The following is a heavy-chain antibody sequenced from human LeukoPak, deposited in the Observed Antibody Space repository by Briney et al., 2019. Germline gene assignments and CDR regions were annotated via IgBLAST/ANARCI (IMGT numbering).Heavy chain of an antibody. Sequence: SETLSLTCTVSGGSISSSSYYWGWIRQPPGKGLEWIGSIYYSGSTYYNPSLKSRVTISVDTSKNQFSLKLSSVTAADTAVYYCARLNTIAVAVESWFDPWGQGTLVTVSS. CDR2: IYYSGST. D-gene: IGHD6-19*01. CDR1: GGSISSSSYY. CDR3: ARLNTIAVAVESWFDP. J-gene: IGHJ5*02. V-gene: IGHV4-39*01.